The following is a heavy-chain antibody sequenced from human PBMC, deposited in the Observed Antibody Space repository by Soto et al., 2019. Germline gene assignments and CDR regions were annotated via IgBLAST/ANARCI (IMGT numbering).Heavy chain of an antibody. CDR1: GGTFSSYT. CDR2: IIPILGIA. V-gene: IGHV1-69*02. J-gene: IGHJ5*02. D-gene: IGHD3-10*01. CDR3: ARAHYHGSGGYPSNWFDP. Sequence: QVQLVQSGAEVKKPGSSVKVSCKASGGTFSSYTISWVRQAPGQGLEWMGRIIPILGIANYAQKFQGRVTITGDKATSTAYMELGSLRSEDAAVYYCARAHYHGSGGYPSNWFDPWGQGTLVTVPS.